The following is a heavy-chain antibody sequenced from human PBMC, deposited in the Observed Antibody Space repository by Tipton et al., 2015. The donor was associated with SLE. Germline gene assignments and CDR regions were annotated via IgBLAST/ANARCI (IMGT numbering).Heavy chain of an antibody. V-gene: IGHV6-1*01. D-gene: IGHD2-2*01. Sequence: LVKPTQTLSLTRAISGDSVSSNSAAWNWIRQSPSRGLEWLGRTYYRSKWYNDYAVSVKSRITINPDTSKNQFSLQLNSVTPEDTAVYYCARGPLIVVVPAAPSDWAFDIWGQGTMVTVSS. CDR1: GDSVSSNSAA. CDR2: TYYRSKWYN. J-gene: IGHJ3*02. CDR3: ARGPLIVVVPAAPSDWAFDI.